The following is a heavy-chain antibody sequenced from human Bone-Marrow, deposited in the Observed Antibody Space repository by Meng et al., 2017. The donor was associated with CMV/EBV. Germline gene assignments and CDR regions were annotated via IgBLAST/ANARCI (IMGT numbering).Heavy chain of an antibody. CDR2: ISAYNGNT. CDR3: ATIAYCGGDCYQVHPLYDH. Sequence: ASVKVSCKASGYTFTSYGISWVRQAPGQGLEWMGWISAYNGNTNYAQKLQGRVTMTTDTSTSTAYMELRSLRSDDTAVYYCATIAYCGGDCYQVHPLYDHWGQGTLVTVSS. D-gene: IGHD2-21*01. CDR1: GYTFTSYG. V-gene: IGHV1-18*01. J-gene: IGHJ5*02.